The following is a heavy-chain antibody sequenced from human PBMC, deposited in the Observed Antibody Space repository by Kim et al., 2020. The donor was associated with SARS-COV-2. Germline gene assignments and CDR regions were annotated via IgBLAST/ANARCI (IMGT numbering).Heavy chain of an antibody. J-gene: IGHJ2*01. D-gene: IGHD7-27*01. Sequence: SQTLSLTCAISGDSVSSNTAAWNWVRQSPSRGLEWLGRTYYRSKWFFDYAVSVRSRITINPDTSTNQFSLQLNSVTPEDTAVYYCTRAMRTGEKRYFDLWGRGTLITVSS. CDR3: TRAMRTGEKRYFDL. CDR2: TYYRSKWFF. V-gene: IGHV6-1*01. CDR1: GDSVSSNTAA.